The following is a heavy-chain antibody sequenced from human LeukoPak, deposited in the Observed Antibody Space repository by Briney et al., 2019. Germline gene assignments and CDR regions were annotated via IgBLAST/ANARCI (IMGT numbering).Heavy chain of an antibody. CDR2: IRSRTDGGTA. CDR1: GFTFSNVW. J-gene: IGHJ4*02. D-gene: IGHD2-21*01. V-gene: IGHV3-15*01. CDR3: TTGLAGT. Sequence: GGSLRLSCAASGFTFSNVWMNWVRQAPGQGLEWVGLIRSRTDGGTAEYAAPVKGRFSISRDDSKNTLYLQMNSLKTEDTALYYCTTGLAGTWGQGTLITVSS.